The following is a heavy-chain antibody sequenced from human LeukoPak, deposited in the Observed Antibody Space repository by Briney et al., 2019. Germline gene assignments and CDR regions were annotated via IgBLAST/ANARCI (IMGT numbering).Heavy chain of an antibody. CDR1: GFTFSSYG. Sequence: GRSLRLSCAASGFTFSSYGMHWVRQAPGKGLEWVAVIWYDGSNKYYADSVKGRFTISRDNARNSLYLQMSSLRPEDTAVYYCATYTHWVAGDVWGQGTTVTVSS. J-gene: IGHJ6*02. V-gene: IGHV3-33*03. CDR2: IWYDGSNK. CDR3: ATYTHWVAGDV. D-gene: IGHD3-16*01.